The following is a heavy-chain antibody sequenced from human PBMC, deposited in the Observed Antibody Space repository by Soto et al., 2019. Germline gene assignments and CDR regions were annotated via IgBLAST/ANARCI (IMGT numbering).Heavy chain of an antibody. V-gene: IGHV3-23*01. Sequence: PGGSLRLSCAASGFTFSSYAMSWVRQAPGKGLEWVSAISGSGGYTYYADSVKGRFTISRDNSKNSLYQQMNSLRAEDTAVYYCARVGDDILTGSRCFDIWGQGTMVTVSS. CDR1: GFTFSSYA. CDR2: ISGSGGYT. D-gene: IGHD3-9*01. J-gene: IGHJ3*02. CDR3: ARVGDDILTGSRCFDI.